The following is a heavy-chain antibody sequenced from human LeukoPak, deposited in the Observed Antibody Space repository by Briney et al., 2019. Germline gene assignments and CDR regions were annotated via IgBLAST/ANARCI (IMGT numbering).Heavy chain of an antibody. V-gene: IGHV1-18*01. Sequence: GASVKVSCKASGYTFTSYGISWVRQAPGQGLEWMGWISAYNGNTNYAQKLQGRVTMTTDTSTSTAYMELRSLRSDDTAVYYCRHYYDSTLYAFDIWGQGTMVTVSS. CDR3: RHYYDSTLYAFDI. CDR1: GYTFTSYG. CDR2: ISAYNGNT. J-gene: IGHJ3*02. D-gene: IGHD3-22*01.